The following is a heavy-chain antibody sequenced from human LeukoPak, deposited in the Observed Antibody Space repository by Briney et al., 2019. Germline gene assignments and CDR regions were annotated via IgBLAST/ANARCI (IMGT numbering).Heavy chain of an antibody. V-gene: IGHV4-34*01. CDR3: ARTNTVTTSCLDY. CDR2: INHSGST. Sequence: KPSETLSLTCAVYGGSFSGFYWSWIRQPPGKGLEWIGEINHSGSTNYNPSLKSRVTISVDTSKNQFSLKLSSVTAADTAVYYCARTNTVTTSCLDYWGQGTLVTVSS. CDR1: GGSFSGFY. D-gene: IGHD4-11*01. J-gene: IGHJ4*02.